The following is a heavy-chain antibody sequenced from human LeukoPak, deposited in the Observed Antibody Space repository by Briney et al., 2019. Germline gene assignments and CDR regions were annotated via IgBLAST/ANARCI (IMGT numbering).Heavy chain of an antibody. Sequence: GGSLRLSCAASGFTFSSYGMHWVRQAPGKGLEWVAVIWYDGSNKYYADSVKGRFTISRDNSKNTLYLQMNSLRAEDTAVYYCAKIPSSGSYYAHDWGQGTLVTVSS. V-gene: IGHV3-33*06. CDR2: IWYDGSNK. D-gene: IGHD1-26*01. CDR1: GFTFSSYG. J-gene: IGHJ4*02. CDR3: AKIPSSGSYYAHD.